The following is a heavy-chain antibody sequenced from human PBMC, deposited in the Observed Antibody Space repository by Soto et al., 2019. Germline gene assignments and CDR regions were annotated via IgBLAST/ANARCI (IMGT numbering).Heavy chain of an antibody. CDR1: GGTFSNYA. D-gene: IGHD5-12*01. CDR2: IIPIFGTA. J-gene: IGHJ6*02. CDR3: ARDTPPVGTASDSVSIGPPPYYHYGMDV. V-gene: IGHV1-69*12. Sequence: QVQLVQSGAEVKKPGSSVKVSCKASGGTFSNYAINWVRQAPGQGLEWMGGIIPIFGTANYAQKFQGRVTITADESTRPAYMELTSLRSEDTAVYYFARDTPPVGTASDSVSIGPPPYYHYGMDVWGQGTTVIVSS.